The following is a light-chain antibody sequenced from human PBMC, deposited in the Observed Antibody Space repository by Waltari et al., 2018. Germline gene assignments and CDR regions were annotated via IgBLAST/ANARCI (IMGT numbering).Light chain of an antibody. J-gene: IGKJ4*01. Sequence: DIVMTQSPDSLAVSLGERATINCKSSQSVLYSSNNKNYLAWYQPKPGQPPKLLISWASTRESGVPDRFSGSGSGTDFTLTISSLQAEDVAVYYCQQYYSTPPTFGGGTKVEIK. CDR2: WAS. CDR3: QQYYSTPPT. V-gene: IGKV4-1*01. CDR1: QSVLYSSNNKNY.